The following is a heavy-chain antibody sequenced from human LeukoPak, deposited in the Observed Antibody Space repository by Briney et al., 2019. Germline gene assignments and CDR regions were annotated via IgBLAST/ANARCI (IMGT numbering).Heavy chain of an antibody. D-gene: IGHD3-3*01. V-gene: IGHV4-34*01. Sequence: SETLSLTCAVYDGSFSGYYWSWIRQPPGKGLEWIGEINHSGSTNYNPSLKSRVTISLDTSKSQFSLKVRYVTAADTDVYCARGLNDSWTGENYWGQGTLVTVSS. CDR1: DGSFSGYY. CDR3: ARGLNDSWTGENY. CDR2: INHSGST. J-gene: IGHJ4*02.